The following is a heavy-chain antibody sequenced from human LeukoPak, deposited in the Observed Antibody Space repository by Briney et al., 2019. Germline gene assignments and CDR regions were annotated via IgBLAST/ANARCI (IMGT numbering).Heavy chain of an antibody. CDR3: AKQDCSGGSCYSGDYFDC. CDR2: IRYDGSNK. V-gene: IGHV3-30*02. D-gene: IGHD2-15*01. Sequence: GGSLRLSCAASGFTFSSHGMYWVRQAPGKGLEWVAFIRYDGSNKYYADSVKGRFTVSRDNSKNTLYLQMNSLRAEDTAVYYCAKQDCSGGSCYSGDYFDCWGQGTLVTVSS. CDR1: GFTFSSHG. J-gene: IGHJ4*02.